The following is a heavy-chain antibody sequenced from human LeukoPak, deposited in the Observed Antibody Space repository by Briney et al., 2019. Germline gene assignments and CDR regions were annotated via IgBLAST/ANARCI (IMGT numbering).Heavy chain of an antibody. D-gene: IGHD5-12*01. J-gene: IGHJ4*02. V-gene: IGHV3-21*04. Sequence: GGSLRLSCAASGFTFSSYSMNWVRQAPGKGLEWVSSISTSSIYIYYADSVKGRFTISRDNAKKLLFLQMNSLRAEDTAFYYCAINGGGDSGYGNFDYWGQGTLVTVSS. CDR1: GFTFSSYS. CDR2: ISTSSIYI. CDR3: AINGGGDSGYGNFDY.